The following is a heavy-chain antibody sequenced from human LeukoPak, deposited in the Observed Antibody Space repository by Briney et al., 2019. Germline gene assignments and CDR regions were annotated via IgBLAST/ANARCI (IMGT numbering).Heavy chain of an antibody. J-gene: IGHJ4*02. CDR2: LYDSGST. Sequence: SETLSLACTVSGGSISSGDYYWSWIRQPPGKGLEWNGYLYDSGSTYYNPSLKNRVTISVDTSMNHFSLSLDCLAAAHLDVYYCARAPGSPFDHWGQGTLVTVSS. V-gene: IGHV4-30-4*08. CDR1: GGSISSGDYY. CDR3: ARAPGSPFDH. D-gene: IGHD2-15*01.